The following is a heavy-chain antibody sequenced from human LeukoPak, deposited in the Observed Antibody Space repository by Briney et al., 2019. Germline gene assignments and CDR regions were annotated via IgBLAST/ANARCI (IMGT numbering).Heavy chain of an antibody. CDR2: ISYDGSNK. Sequence: GGSLRLSCAASGFTFSSYGMHWVRQAPGKGLEWVAVISYDGSNKYYADSVKGRFTISRDNSKNTLYLQMNSLRAEDTAVYYCAKGVRYFDWYEIYYFDYWGQGTLVTVSS. D-gene: IGHD3-9*01. CDR3: AKGVRYFDWYEIYYFDY. CDR1: GFTFSSYG. V-gene: IGHV3-30*18. J-gene: IGHJ4*02.